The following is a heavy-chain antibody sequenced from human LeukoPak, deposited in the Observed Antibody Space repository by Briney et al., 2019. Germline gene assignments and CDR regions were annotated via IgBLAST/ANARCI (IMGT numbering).Heavy chain of an antibody. Sequence: GRSLRLSCAAFGFTFDDYAMHWVRQAPGKGLEWVSGISWNSGSIGYADSVKGRFTISRDNAKNSLYLQMNSLRAEDTALYYCAKGGYYDSSGYYFDYWGQGTLVTVSS. J-gene: IGHJ4*02. CDR3: AKGGYYDSSGYYFDY. D-gene: IGHD3-22*01. CDR2: ISWNSGSI. CDR1: GFTFDDYA. V-gene: IGHV3-9*01.